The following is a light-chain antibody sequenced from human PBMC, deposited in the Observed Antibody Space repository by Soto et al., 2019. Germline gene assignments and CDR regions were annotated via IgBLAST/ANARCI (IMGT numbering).Light chain of an antibody. V-gene: IGKV1-39*01. CDR3: QQSYTTPQT. J-gene: IGKJ1*01. CDR2: VAS. Sequence: DIQMTQSPSSLSASVGDRVTITCRASQNINGFLNWYQQKPGTAPKLLIYVASTLQGGVPSRFSGSGSGTDFTLTISSLHPEDFATYYCQQSYTTPQTFGQGTKVDIK. CDR1: QNINGF.